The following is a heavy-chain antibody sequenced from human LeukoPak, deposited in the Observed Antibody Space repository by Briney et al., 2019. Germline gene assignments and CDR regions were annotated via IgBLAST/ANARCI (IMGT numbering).Heavy chain of an antibody. Sequence: ASVNVSYMASGYTFTCYYMHWVRQAPGQGLEWMGWINPNSGGTNYAQKFQGRVTMTRDTSISTAYMELSRLRSDDTAVYYCARGYYDNSGYYYFHYWGEGTLVTVSS. CDR1: GYTFTCYY. D-gene: IGHD3-22*01. CDR2: INPNSGGT. V-gene: IGHV1-2*02. J-gene: IGHJ4*02. CDR3: ARGYYDNSGYYYFHY.